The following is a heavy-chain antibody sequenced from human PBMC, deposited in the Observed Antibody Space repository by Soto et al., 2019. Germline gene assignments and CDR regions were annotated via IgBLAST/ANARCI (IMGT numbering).Heavy chain of an antibody. Sequence: SVKVSCKASGGTFSSYAISWVRQAPGQGLEWMGGIIPIFGTANYAQKFQGRVTITADESTSTAYMELSSLRSEDTAVYYCARDYCSSTSCYTRYFDLWGRGTLVTVSS. V-gene: IGHV1-69*13. CDR3: ARDYCSSTSCYTRYFDL. J-gene: IGHJ2*01. CDR2: IIPIFGTA. D-gene: IGHD2-2*02. CDR1: GGTFSSYA.